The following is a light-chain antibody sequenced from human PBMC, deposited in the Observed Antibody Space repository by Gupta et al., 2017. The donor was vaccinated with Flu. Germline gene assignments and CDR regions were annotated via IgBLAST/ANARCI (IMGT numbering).Light chain of an antibody. CDR3: MQGSRWPWA. V-gene: IGKV2-30*01. CDR2: QVS. Sequence: ISCRSSQSLVYRDGNIYLHWFQQRPGQSPRRLIYQVSHRDSGVPDRFSGSGSGTDFTLKISRVEAEDVGVYYCMQGSRWPWAFGQGTKVEIK. J-gene: IGKJ1*01. CDR1: QSLVYRDGNIY.